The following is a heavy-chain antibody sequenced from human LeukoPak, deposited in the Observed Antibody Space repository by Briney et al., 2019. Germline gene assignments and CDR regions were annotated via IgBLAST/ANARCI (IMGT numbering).Heavy chain of an antibody. V-gene: IGHV3-33*01. CDR1: GFTFSSYG. CDR2: IWYDGSNK. J-gene: IGHJ6*02. Sequence: GGSLRLSCAAPGFTFSSYGMHWVRQAPGKGLEWVAVIWYDGSNKYYADSVKGRFTISRDNSKNTLYLQMNSLRAEDTAVYYCARDKAVPWGYDNYYYYGMDVWGQGTTVTVSS. CDR3: ARDKAVPWGYDNYYYYGMDV. D-gene: IGHD5-12*01.